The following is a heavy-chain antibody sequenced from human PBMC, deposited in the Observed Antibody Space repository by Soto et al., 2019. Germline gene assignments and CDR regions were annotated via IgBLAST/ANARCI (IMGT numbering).Heavy chain of an antibody. CDR1: GFTFSSYA. CDR3: AKGYGYSYGYNWFDP. V-gene: IGHV3-23*01. CDR2: ISGSGGST. D-gene: IGHD5-18*01. J-gene: IGHJ5*02. Sequence: GGSLRLSCAASGFTFSSYAMSWVRQAPGKGLEWVSAISGSGGSTYYADSVKGRFTISRDNSKNTLYLQMNSLRAEDTAVYYCAKGYGYSYGYNWFDPWGQGTLVTVSS.